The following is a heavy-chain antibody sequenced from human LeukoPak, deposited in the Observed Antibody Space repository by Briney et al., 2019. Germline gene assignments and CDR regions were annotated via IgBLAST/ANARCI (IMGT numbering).Heavy chain of an antibody. CDR3: ARVRHSGYDL. CDR2: IYYSGST. J-gene: IGHJ4*02. CDR1: GGFISRYY. V-gene: IGHV4-59*01. Sequence: SETLSLTCTVSGGFISRYYWSWIRQPPGKGLEWIGYIYYSGSTNYNPSLKSRVTISVDTSKNQFSLKLSSVTAADTAVYYCARVRHSGYDLWGQGTLVTVSS. D-gene: IGHD5-12*01.